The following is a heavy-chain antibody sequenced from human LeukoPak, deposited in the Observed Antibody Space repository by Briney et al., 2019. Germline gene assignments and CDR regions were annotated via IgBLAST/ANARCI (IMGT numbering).Heavy chain of an antibody. CDR3: AKDLSSGWYPYYFDF. CDR2: ISGSGAAT. D-gene: IGHD6-19*01. Sequence: GGSLRLSCAASGFTFSRYSMNWVRQAPGKGLEWVSAISGSGAATFNADSVKGRFTISRDNSKNTLYLQMNSLRAEDTAVYYCAKDLSSGWYPYYFDFWGRGTLVTVSS. J-gene: IGHJ4*02. CDR1: GFTFSRYS. V-gene: IGHV3-23*01.